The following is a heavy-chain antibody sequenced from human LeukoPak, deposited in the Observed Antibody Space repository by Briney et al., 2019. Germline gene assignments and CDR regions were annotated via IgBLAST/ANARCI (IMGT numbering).Heavy chain of an antibody. CDR1: GFTFSSYS. CDR3: ARDIDTTYYFDY. D-gene: IGHD1-14*01. J-gene: IGHJ4*02. V-gene: IGHV3-21*01. CDR2: ISSSSSYI. Sequence: GGSLRLSCAASGFTFSSYSMNWVRQAPGKGLEWVSSISSSSSYIYYADSVKGRFTISRDNAKNSLYLQMNSLRAGDTAVYYCARDIDTTYYFDYWGQGTLVTVSS.